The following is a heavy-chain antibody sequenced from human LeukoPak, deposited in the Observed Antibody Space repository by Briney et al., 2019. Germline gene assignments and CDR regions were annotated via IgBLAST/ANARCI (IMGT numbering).Heavy chain of an antibody. D-gene: IGHD3-3*02. CDR3: ARSRHSFDR. V-gene: IGHV4-59*01. Sequence: SETLSLTCTVSGGSISSYYWSWIRQPPGKGLEWIGYIYYSGSTNYNPSLKSRVTISVDTSKNQCSLELSSVPAADTVVYYCARSRHSFDRWGEGTLVTVSS. CDR2: IYYSGST. CDR1: GGSISSYY. J-gene: IGHJ4*02.